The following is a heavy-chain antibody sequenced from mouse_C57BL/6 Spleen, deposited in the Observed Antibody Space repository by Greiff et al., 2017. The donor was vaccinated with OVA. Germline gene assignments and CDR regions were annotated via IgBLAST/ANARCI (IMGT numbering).Heavy chain of an antibody. CDR1: GFTFSDYY. J-gene: IGHJ2*01. CDR2: INYDGSST. Sequence: EVQRVESEGGLVQPGSSMKLSCTASGFTFSDYYMAWVRQVPEKGLEWVANINYDGSSTYYLDSLKSRFIISRDNAKNILYLQMSSLKSEDTATYYCARDLDGYYFDYWGQGTTLTVSS. D-gene: IGHD2-3*01. CDR3: ARDLDGYYFDY. V-gene: IGHV5-16*01.